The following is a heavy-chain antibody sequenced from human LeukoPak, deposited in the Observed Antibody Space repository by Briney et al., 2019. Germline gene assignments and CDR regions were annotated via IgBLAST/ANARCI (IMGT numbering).Heavy chain of an antibody. CDR2: ISYDGSNK. V-gene: IGHV3-30*04. D-gene: IGHD6-13*01. J-gene: IGHJ4*02. CDR1: GFTFSSYA. CDR3: ARGYSSSWYLLPSGIDY. Sequence: GGSLRLSCAASGFTFSSYAMHWVRQAPGKGLEWVAVISYDGSNKYYADSVKGRFTISRDNSKNTLYLQMNSLRAEDTAVYYCARGYSSSWYLLPSGIDYWGQGTLVTVSS.